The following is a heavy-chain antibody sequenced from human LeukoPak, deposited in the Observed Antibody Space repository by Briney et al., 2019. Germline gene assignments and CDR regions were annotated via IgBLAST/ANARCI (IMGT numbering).Heavy chain of an antibody. Sequence: PSETLSLTCTVSGGSMNSGDYYWSWIRQHPGKGLEWIGYIHHSRGTFYNPSLNSRVSLSADTSKHQFSLNLSSVTAADTAVYYCARYYDSTGYYYIRAFDVWGQGSLVTVSS. CDR2: IHHSRGT. D-gene: IGHD3-22*01. J-gene: IGHJ4*02. CDR1: GGSMNSGDYY. CDR3: ARYYDSTGYYYIRAFDV. V-gene: IGHV4-31*03.